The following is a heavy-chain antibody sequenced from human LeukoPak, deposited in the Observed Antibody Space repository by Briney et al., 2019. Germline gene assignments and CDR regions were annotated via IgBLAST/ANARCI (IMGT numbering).Heavy chain of an antibody. D-gene: IGHD1-26*01. CDR2: IYSSVST. CDR3: AYSGSYGHLGY. V-gene: IGHV4-59*05. J-gene: IGHJ4*02. CDR1: GGSISSYY. Sequence: SETLSPTCTVSGGSISSYYWSWIRQPPGKGLEWIGSIYSSVSTYYNPSLKSRVTISVDTSKNQFSLRLSSVTAADTALYYCAYSGSYGHLGYWGQGIPVTVSS.